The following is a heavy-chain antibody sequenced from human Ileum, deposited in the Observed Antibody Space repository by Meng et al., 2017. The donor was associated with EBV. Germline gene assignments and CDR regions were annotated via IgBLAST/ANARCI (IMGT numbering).Heavy chain of an antibody. D-gene: IGHD2-15*01. CDR3: TRGFDCSGGSCYLGY. J-gene: IGHJ4*02. V-gene: IGHV3-74*01. CDR2: INSDGSAT. Sequence: VESGGGYVPPGGSVGLSCAASGFSVPSYLLHWVRQAPRQGLVWGSRINSDGSATTYADSVKGRFTISRDNANNTLYLQMNSLRAEDTAVYYCTRGFDCSGGSCYLGYWGQGILVTVSS. CDR1: GFSVPSYL.